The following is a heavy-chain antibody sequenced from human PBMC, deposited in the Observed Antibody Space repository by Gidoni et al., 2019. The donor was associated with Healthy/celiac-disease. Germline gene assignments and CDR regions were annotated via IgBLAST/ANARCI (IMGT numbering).Heavy chain of an antibody. CDR2: INAGNSNT. D-gene: IGHD3-10*01. Sequence: QVQLVQSGAEVKKPGASVKVSCKASGYTFTSYAMHWVRQAPGQRLEWMGWINAGNSNTKYSQKFQGRVTITRDTSASTAYMELSSLRSEDTAVYYCARWLYYGSSRAIDYWGQGTLVTVSS. V-gene: IGHV1-3*01. CDR3: ARWLYYGSSRAIDY. CDR1: GYTFTSYA. J-gene: IGHJ4*02.